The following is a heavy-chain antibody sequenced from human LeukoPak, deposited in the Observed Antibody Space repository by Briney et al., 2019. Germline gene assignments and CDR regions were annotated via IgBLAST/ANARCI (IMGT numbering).Heavy chain of an antibody. D-gene: IGHD1-14*01. CDR3: AVPVDY. CDR1: GFTYSRYD. V-gene: IGHV3-23*01. Sequence: GVSLRLSCAASGFTYSRYDMRWVRQAPGKGLGWVSAISGSGGSAFYADSVKGRFTISRDNSKNTLYLQMNSLRAEDTAVYYCAVPVDYWGQGTLVTVSS. J-gene: IGHJ4*02. CDR2: ISGSGGSA.